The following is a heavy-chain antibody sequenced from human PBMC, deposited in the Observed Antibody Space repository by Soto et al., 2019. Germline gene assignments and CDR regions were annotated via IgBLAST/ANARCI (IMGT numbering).Heavy chain of an antibody. D-gene: IGHD2-8*02. J-gene: IGHJ4*02. CDR1: GGSFSGYY. V-gene: IGHV4-34*01. CDR2: INHSGST. CDR3: ARDKITGLFDY. Sequence: QVQLQQWGAGLLKPSETLSLTCAVYGGSFSGYYWTWIRQPPGTGLEWIGEINHSGSTNYNPSLKXXVTISVDTPTNQFSLKLTSVTAADTAVYYCARDKITGLFDYWGQGTLVTVSS.